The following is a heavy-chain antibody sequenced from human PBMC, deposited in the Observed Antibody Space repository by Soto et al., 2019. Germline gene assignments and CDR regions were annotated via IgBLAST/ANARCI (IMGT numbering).Heavy chain of an antibody. V-gene: IGHV3-30*03. Sequence: GGSLRLSCAASGFTFSSYGMHWVRQAPGKGLEWVAVISYDGSNKYYADSVKGRFTISRDNSKNTLYLQMNSLRAEDTAVHYCAVGSSTSSCFGYWGQGTLVTVSS. D-gene: IGHD2-2*01. J-gene: IGHJ4*02. CDR2: ISYDGSNK. CDR1: GFTFSSYG. CDR3: AVGSSTSSCFGY.